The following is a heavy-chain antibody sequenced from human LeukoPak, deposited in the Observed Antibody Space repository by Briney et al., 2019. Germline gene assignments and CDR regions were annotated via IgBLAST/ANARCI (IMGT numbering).Heavy chain of an antibody. CDR1: GFTFSSYA. J-gene: IGHJ4*02. Sequence: GGSLRLSCAASGFTFSSYAMSWVRQAPGKGLEWVSDISGTGGSTYYADSVKGRFTISRDNSKNTLYLQMNSLRPEDTAVYYCAKDIVGATSYWGQGTLVTVSS. CDR2: ISGTGGST. CDR3: AKDIVGATSY. V-gene: IGHV3-23*01. D-gene: IGHD1-26*01.